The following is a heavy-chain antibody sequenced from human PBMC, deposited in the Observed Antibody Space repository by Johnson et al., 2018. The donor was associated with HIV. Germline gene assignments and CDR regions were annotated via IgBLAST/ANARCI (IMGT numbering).Heavy chain of an antibody. J-gene: IGHJ3*02. Sequence: QVQLVESGGGLVKPGGSLRLSCAASGFTFSDYYMSWIRQAPGKGLEWVSYIRSSGSTIFYADSVKGRFTISRDNAKNSLYLQMHSLRAEDTAVYYCASGYYYGSGTYHGAFDIWGQGTMVTVSS. V-gene: IGHV3-11*04. D-gene: IGHD3-10*01. CDR2: IRSSGSTI. CDR3: ASGYYYGSGTYHGAFDI. CDR1: GFTFSDYY.